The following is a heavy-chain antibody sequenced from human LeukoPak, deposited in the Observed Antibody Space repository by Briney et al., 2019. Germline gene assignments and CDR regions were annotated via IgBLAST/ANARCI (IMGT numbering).Heavy chain of an antibody. Sequence: SETLSLTCTVSGGSISSGSYYWSWIRQPPGKGLEWIGEINHRGSANYNPSLKSRVTISVDTSMNGFSLELSSVTAADTAVYYCARVGYCGGDCYPFDYWGQGTLTTISS. V-gene: IGHV4-39*02. D-gene: IGHD2-21*02. J-gene: IGHJ4*02. CDR2: INHRGSA. CDR1: GGSISSGSYY. CDR3: ARVGYCGGDCYPFDY.